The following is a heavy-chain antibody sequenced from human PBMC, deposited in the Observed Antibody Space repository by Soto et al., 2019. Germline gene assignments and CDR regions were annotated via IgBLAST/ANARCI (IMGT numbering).Heavy chain of an antibody. J-gene: IGHJ5*02. V-gene: IGHV1-18*04. CDR2: ISADNGNT. CDR1: GYTFTSYG. D-gene: IGHD2-2*01. CDR3: ARVGDIVVVGPWFDP. Sequence: GASVKVSCKASGYTFTSYGISWVRQAPGQGLEWMGWISADNGNTNYAQNLQGSGLMTTETATSTAYMELRSLRSDDTAVYYCARVGDIVVVGPWFDPWGQGTLVTVSS.